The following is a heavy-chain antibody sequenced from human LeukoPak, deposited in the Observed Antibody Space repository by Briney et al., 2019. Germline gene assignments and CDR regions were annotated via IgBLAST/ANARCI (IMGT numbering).Heavy chain of an antibody. V-gene: IGHV1-46*01. CDR1: GYTFTGSY. Sequence: GASAKDSCKASGYTFTGSYMRSVRDGPGQGVEWMGIINPSGGSPSSAQKFQGRVTMTRDTSPSTVYMELSSLRSEDTAVYYCARPRYGSGYYDYWGQGTLVTVSS. CDR2: INPSGGSP. D-gene: IGHD3-22*01. CDR3: ARPRYGSGYYDY. J-gene: IGHJ4*02.